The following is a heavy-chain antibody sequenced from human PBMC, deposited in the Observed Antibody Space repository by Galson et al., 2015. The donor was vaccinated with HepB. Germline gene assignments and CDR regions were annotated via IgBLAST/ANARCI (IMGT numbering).Heavy chain of an antibody. CDR3: ARAPEIVFDYFYGPRGSYGDAFDI. Sequence: SLRLSCAASGFTVSSNYMNWVRQAPGKGLEWVSVIFSGGSTSYADSVKGRFIISRDNSKNTLYLQMNSLRTEDTAVYYCARAPEIVFDYFYGPRGSYGDAFDIWGQGTMVTVSS. D-gene: IGHD3-10*01. CDR2: IFSGGST. V-gene: IGHV3-66*02. CDR1: GFTVSSNY. J-gene: IGHJ3*02.